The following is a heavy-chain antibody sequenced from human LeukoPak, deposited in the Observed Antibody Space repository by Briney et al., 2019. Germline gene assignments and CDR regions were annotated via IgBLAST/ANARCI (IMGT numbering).Heavy chain of an antibody. CDR3: ARQGRSGASCSGPDS. CDR1: GDSVSSNSAA. CDR2: TYYRSSWYN. D-gene: IGHD2-15*01. V-gene: IGHV6-1*01. J-gene: IGHJ4*02. Sequence: SQTLSLTCAISGDSVSSNSAAWNWIRQSPSRGLEWLGRTYYRSSWYNDYTLSLRGRITVDPDTSKNQFSLQLNSVSPEDTAVYYCARQGRSGASCSGPDSWGQGTLVTVPS.